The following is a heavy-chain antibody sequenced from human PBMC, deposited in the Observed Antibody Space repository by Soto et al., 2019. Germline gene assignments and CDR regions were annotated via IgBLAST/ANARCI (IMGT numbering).Heavy chain of an antibody. CDR2: IYTSGST. CDR3: AREAPPGPFDP. Sequence: QVQLQESGPGLVKPSETLSLTCTVSGGSISSYYLSWIRQPAGKGLEWIGRIYTSGSTNYHPSLKSRVTMSVETSKNQFSLKLSSVTAADTAVDYCAREAPPGPFDPWGQGTLVTVSS. V-gene: IGHV4-4*07. D-gene: IGHD7-27*01. CDR1: GGSISSYY. J-gene: IGHJ5*02.